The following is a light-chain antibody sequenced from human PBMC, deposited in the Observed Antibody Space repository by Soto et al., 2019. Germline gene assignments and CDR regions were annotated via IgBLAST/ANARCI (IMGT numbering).Light chain of an antibody. Sequence: DVVMTQSPLSLPVTLGQPASISCRASRSLIYTDGNTYLNWFHQRPGQSPRRLFAKVSNRDSGVRDRFRGSGSGTDVTLKISRVEAEDVGLYYCMQGTHWPYTFGQGTKLEIK. CDR3: MQGTHWPYT. CDR2: KVS. J-gene: IGKJ2*01. CDR1: RSLIYTDGNTY. V-gene: IGKV2-30*01.